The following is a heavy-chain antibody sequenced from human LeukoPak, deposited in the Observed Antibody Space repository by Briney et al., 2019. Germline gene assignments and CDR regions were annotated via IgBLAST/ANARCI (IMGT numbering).Heavy chain of an antibody. CDR3: ARGWIQLWSNWFDS. V-gene: IGHV3-20*04. D-gene: IGHD5-18*01. Sequence: PGGSLRLSCAASGFTVSSNYMSWVRQAPGKGLEWVSGINWNGGRTGYADSVKGRFTISRDKAKNSLYLQMNSLRVEDTALYYCARGWIQLWSNWFDSWGQGTLVTVSS. CDR2: INWNGGRT. J-gene: IGHJ5*01. CDR1: GFTVSSNY.